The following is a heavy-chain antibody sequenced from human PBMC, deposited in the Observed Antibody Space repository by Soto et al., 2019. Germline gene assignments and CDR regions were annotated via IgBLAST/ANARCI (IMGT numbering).Heavy chain of an antibody. Sequence: SDTLSLTCTVSGVSVSNYYWSWIRQPPGKGLEWIGYVYNSANANYSPSLKSRVTISVHMSKNQFSLNLSSVTVADTAVYYCARDLSVFDFWGEGILVTVTS. J-gene: IGHJ4*02. CDR1: GVSVSNYY. V-gene: IGHV4-59*02. CDR2: VYNSANA. CDR3: ARDLSVFDF.